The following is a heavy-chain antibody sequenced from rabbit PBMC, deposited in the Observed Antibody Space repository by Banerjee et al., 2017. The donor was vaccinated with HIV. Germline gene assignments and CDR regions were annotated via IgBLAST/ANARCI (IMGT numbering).Heavy chain of an antibody. V-gene: IGHV1S45*01. CDR2: IYNSISSST. CDR1: GFSFSSSYW. J-gene: IGHJ6*01. CDR3: ARANYGVYHYSGMDL. Sequence: QEQLEESGGDLVKPEGSLTLTCTASGFSFSSSYWICWVRQAPGKRPEWIACIYNSISSSTYYASWVDGRFTITRSTSLNTVTLQLNSLTAADTATYFCARANYGVYHYSGMDLWGQGTLVTVS. D-gene: IGHD2-1*01.